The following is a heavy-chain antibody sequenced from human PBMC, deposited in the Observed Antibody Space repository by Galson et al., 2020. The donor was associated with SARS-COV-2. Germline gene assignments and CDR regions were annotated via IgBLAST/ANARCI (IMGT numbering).Heavy chain of an antibody. CDR3: ARESSGRSFDY. CDR1: GHLFTAYY. D-gene: IGHD6-19*01. J-gene: IGHJ4*02. Sequence: ASVKVSCKASGHLFTAYYMHWVRQAPGQRLEWMGWINPNSGGTNYAQKFQDWVTMTRDTSTSTVYMEMRRLRSDDTAVYFCARESSGRSFDYWGQGTLLTVSS. V-gene: IGHV1-2*04. CDR2: INPNSGGT.